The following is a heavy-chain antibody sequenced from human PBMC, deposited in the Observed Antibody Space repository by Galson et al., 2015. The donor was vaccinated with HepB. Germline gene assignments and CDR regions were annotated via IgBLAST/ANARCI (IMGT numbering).Heavy chain of an antibody. CDR1: GFTFNKYG. CDR2: IWNDGTNK. V-gene: IGHV3-33*01. J-gene: IGHJ4*02. D-gene: IGHD1-26*01. CDR3: ARDEESSGHYSYFDY. Sequence: SLRLSCAASGFTFNKYGMHWVRQAPGKGLEWVAIIWNDGTNKYYGDSVKGRFTISRDNSKNMVYLEMKSLRAEDTAVYYCARDEESSGHYSYFDYWGQGTVVTVPS.